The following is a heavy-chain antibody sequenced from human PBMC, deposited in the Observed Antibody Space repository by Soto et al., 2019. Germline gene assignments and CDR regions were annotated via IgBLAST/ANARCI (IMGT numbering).Heavy chain of an antibody. CDR3: AREGRITMVRGANYGMDV. D-gene: IGHD3-10*01. Sequence: QVQLVQSGAEVKKPGSSVKVSCKASGGTFSSYAISWVRQAPGQGLEWMGGIIPIFGTANYAQKFQGRVTITADESTSTAYMELSCLRSEDTAVYYCAREGRITMVRGANYGMDVWGQGTTVTVSS. J-gene: IGHJ6*02. V-gene: IGHV1-69*01. CDR1: GGTFSSYA. CDR2: IIPIFGTA.